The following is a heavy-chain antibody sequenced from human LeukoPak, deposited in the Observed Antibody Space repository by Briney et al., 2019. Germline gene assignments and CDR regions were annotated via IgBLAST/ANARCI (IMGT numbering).Heavy chain of an antibody. V-gene: IGHV3-64*01. J-gene: IGHJ6*02. CDR2: ISSNGGST. CDR3: ARTETYYDFTMDV. D-gene: IGHD3-3*01. CDR1: GFTFCSYA. Sequence: GGPLRLSCAASGFTFCSYAMHWVRQAPGKGLEYVSSISSNGGSTYYANSVKGRFTISRDNSKNTLYLQMGSLRAEDMAVYYCARTETYYDFTMDVWGQGTTVTVSS.